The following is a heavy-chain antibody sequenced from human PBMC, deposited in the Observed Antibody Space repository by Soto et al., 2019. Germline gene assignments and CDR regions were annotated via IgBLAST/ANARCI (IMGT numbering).Heavy chain of an antibody. J-gene: IGHJ5*02. D-gene: IGHD3-16*01. CDR2: INHSGST. Sequence: SETLSLTCSVSGGSVSNKTYYWSWIRQPPGKRLEWIGEINHSGSTNYNPSLKSRVTISVDTSKNQFSLKLSSVTAADTAVYYCERGRPVFWGGQMGGGYNPGARGTLVTVSS. V-gene: IGHV4-34*01. CDR3: ERGRPVFWGGQMGGGYNP. CDR1: GGSVSNKTYY.